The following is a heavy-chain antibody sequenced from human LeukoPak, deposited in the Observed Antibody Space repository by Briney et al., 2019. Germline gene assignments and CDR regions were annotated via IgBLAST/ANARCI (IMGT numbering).Heavy chain of an antibody. J-gene: IGHJ4*02. CDR3: ARGAVRYYDSSGYYKFDY. D-gene: IGHD3-22*01. V-gene: IGHV1-69*06. CDR1: GYTFTSYA. Sequence: GASVKVSCKASGYTFTSYAISWVRQAPGQGLEWMGGIIPIFGTANYAQKFQGRVTITADKSTSTAYMELSSLRSEDTAVYYCARGAVRYYDSSGYYKFDYWGQGTLVTVSS. CDR2: IIPIFGTA.